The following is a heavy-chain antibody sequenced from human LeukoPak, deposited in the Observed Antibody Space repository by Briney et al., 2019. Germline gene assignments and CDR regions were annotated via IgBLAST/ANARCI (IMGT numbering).Heavy chain of an antibody. J-gene: IGHJ4*02. Sequence: AGGSLRLSCAASGFTFSSYEMNWVRQAPGKGLEWVSYISSSGSTIYYADSVKGRFTISRDNAKNSLYLQMNSLRADDTAVYYCARGDYYDSSGYSYAGLDYWGQGTLVTVSS. CDR3: ARGDYYDSSGYSYAGLDY. D-gene: IGHD3-22*01. CDR1: GFTFSSYE. CDR2: ISSSGSTI. V-gene: IGHV3-48*03.